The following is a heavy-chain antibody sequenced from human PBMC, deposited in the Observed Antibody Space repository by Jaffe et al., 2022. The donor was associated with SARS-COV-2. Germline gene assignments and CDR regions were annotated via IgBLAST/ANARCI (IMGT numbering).Heavy chain of an antibody. D-gene: IGHD6-13*01. CDR3: AREQTSTWSQDFDF. CDR2: IYYSGNT. CDR1: GGSINSGSYY. V-gene: IGHV4-39*02. J-gene: IGHJ4*02. Sequence: QLQLQESGPGLVKPSETLSLTCTVSGGSINSGSYYWGWIRQPPGKGLEWIGSIYYSGNTYYNASLRSRVTISVDTSKNHFSLKLSSVTAADTAVYYCAREQTSTWSQDFDFWGQGTLVTVSS.